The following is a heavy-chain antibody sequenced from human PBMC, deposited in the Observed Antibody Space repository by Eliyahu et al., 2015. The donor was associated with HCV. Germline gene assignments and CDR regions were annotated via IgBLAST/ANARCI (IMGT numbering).Heavy chain of an antibody. CDR1: GGTFSSYA. J-gene: IGHJ4*02. CDR2: IIPIFGTA. V-gene: IGHV1-69*01. D-gene: IGHD3-10*01. CDR3: ARGVGKLWFGELPPTNLDY. Sequence: QVQLVQSGAEVKKPGSSVKVSCKASGGTFSSYAISWVRQAPGQGLEWMGGIIPIFGTANYAQKFQGRVTITADESTSTAYMELSSLRSEDTAVYYCARGVGKLWFGELPPTNLDYWGQGTLVTVSS.